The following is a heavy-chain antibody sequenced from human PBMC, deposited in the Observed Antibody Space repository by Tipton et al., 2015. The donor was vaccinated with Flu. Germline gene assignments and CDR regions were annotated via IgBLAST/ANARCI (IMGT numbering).Heavy chain of an antibody. J-gene: IGHJ1*01. CDR3: ATGRSTGSTGLSAH. Sequence: TLSLTCNVSGRSIRDYYWSWIRQPPGKAPEWIGYVDDRGSSNKNPSLRSRVTMSVDMAKNQISMKLGSVTAADTAIYYCATGRSTGSTGLSAHWGQGTHVTVSS. CDR2: VDDRGSS. CDR1: GRSIRDYY. V-gene: IGHV4-59*01. D-gene: IGHD2-2*01.